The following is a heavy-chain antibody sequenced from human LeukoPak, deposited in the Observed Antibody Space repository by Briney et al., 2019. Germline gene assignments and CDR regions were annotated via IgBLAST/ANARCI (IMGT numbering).Heavy chain of an antibody. CDR2: IYYSGST. CDR1: GGSFSGYY. CDR3: ARQYNSGWFFDY. Sequence: SETLSLTCAVYGGSFSGYYWSWIRQPPGKGLEWIGYIYYSGSTNYNPSLKSRVTISVDTSRNQFSLKLSSVTAADTAVYYCARQYNSGWFFDYWGQGTLVTVSS. D-gene: IGHD6-19*01. V-gene: IGHV4-59*08. J-gene: IGHJ4*02.